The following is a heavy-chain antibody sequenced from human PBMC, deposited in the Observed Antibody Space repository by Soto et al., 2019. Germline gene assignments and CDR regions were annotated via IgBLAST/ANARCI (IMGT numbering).Heavy chain of an antibody. CDR2: TWYGGGNK. J-gene: IGHJ6*02. V-gene: IGHV3-33*01. Sequence: GGSLRLSCTVSGFTFSSYGMHWVRQAPGKGLEWVAVTWYGGGNKYYSDSVKGRFTISRDNSKNTLYLQMNSLRAEDTAVYYCVRGGYCSSSSCYSGLYYGMDVWGQGTTVTVSS. CDR1: GFTFSSYG. D-gene: IGHD2-2*01. CDR3: VRGGYCSSSSCYSGLYYGMDV.